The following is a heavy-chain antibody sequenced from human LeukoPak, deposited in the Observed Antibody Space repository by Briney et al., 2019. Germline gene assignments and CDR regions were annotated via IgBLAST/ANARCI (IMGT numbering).Heavy chain of an antibody. V-gene: IGHV4-34*01. D-gene: IGHD6-13*01. Sequence: SETLSLTCAVYGGSFSGYYRSWIRQPPGKGLEWIGEINHSGSTNYNPSLKSRVTISVDTSKNQFSLKLSSVTAADTAVYYCARGPSSSWPYYYYYGMDVWGQGTTVTVSS. CDR3: ARGPSSSWPYYYYYGMDV. J-gene: IGHJ6*02. CDR2: INHSGST. CDR1: GGSFSGYY.